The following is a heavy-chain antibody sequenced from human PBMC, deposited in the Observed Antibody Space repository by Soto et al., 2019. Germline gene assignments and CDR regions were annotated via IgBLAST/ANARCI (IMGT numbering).Heavy chain of an antibody. V-gene: IGHV4-4*02. Sequence: PSETLSLTCAVSGGSISSSNWWSWVRQPPGKGLEWIGEIYHSGSTNYNPSLKSRVTISVDKSKNQFSLKLSSVTAADTAVYYCAVGVAYCGGDCYYYFDYWGQGTLVTVSS. CDR3: AVGVAYCGGDCYYYFDY. CDR2: IYHSGST. J-gene: IGHJ4*02. CDR1: GGSISSSNW. D-gene: IGHD2-21*02.